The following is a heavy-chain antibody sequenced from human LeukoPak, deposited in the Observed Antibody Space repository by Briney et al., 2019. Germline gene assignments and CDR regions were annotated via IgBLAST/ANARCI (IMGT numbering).Heavy chain of an antibody. J-gene: IGHJ3*02. CDR3: AREGLVDTAMVSAFDI. CDR2: INSDGSST. V-gene: IGHV3-74*01. Sequence: PGGSLRLSCAASGFTFSSYWMHWVRQAPGKGLVWVSRINSDGSSTGYADSVKGRFTISRDNAKNTLYLQMNSLRAEDTAVYYCAREGLVDTAMVSAFDIWGQGTMVTVSS. D-gene: IGHD5-18*01. CDR1: GFTFSSYW.